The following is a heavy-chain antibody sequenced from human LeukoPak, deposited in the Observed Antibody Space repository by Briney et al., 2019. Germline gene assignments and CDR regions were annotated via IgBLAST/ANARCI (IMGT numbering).Heavy chain of an antibody. CDR1: GGSISSYS. D-gene: IGHD1-14*01. V-gene: IGHV4-4*07. Sequence: SETLSLTCTVSGGSISSYSWSWIRQPAGKGLEWIGRIYTSGTTNDNPSLKSRVTISVDKSKNQLSLKLGSVTAADTAVHYCAKDKMDIGSDAFDIWGQGTMLTVSS. CDR3: AKDKMDIGSDAFDI. CDR2: IYTSGTT. J-gene: IGHJ3*02.